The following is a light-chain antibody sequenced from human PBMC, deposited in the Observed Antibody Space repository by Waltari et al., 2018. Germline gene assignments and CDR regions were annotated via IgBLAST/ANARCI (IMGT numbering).Light chain of an antibody. CDR1: QSLVYSDGNTY. CDR2: KVS. Sequence: EVVMTQSPLSLPVTLGQPASISCRPSQSLVYSDGNTYLNWFQQRPAQSPRLLIYKVSNWDARDPDRCSGSGSGTDFTLKISRVEADDVCVYYFMQGTHWPLTFGQGTKVEIK. J-gene: IGKJ1*01. CDR3: MQGTHWPLT. V-gene: IGKV2D-30*01.